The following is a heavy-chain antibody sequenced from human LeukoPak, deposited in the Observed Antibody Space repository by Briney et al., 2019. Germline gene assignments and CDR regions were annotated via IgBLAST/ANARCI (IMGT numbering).Heavy chain of an antibody. CDR2: INHSGST. V-gene: IGHV4-34*01. D-gene: IGHD6-6*01. J-gene: IGHJ5*02. CDR3: ARGYSSSFGWFDP. Sequence: PGGSLRLSCAASGFTFSDYYMSWIRQAPGKGLEWIGEINHSGSTNYNPSLKSRVTISVDTSKNQFSLKLSSVTAADTAVYYCARGYSSSFGWFDPWGQGTLVTVSS. CDR1: GFTFSDYY.